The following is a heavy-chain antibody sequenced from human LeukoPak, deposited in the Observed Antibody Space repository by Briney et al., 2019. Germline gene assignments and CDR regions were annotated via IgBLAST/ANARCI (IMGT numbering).Heavy chain of an antibody. Sequence: SETLSLTCTVSGGSISSYYWSWIRQPPGKGLEWIGYIYYSGSTNYNPSLKSRVTISVDTSKNQFSLKLSSVTAADTAVYYCARGSPNRYCSGGSCYSWYFDLWGRGALVTVSS. V-gene: IGHV4-59*01. CDR1: GGSISSYY. CDR3: ARGSPNRYCSGGSCYSWYFDL. CDR2: IYYSGST. J-gene: IGHJ2*01. D-gene: IGHD2-15*01.